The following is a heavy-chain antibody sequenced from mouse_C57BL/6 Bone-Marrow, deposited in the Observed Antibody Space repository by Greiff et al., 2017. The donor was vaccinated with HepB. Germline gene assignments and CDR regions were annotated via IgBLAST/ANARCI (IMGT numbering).Heavy chain of an antibody. CDR3: ARGANWVAWFAY. V-gene: IGHV3-6*01. Sequence: DVQLQESGPGLVKPSQSLSLTCSVPGYSITSGYYWNWIRQFPGNKLEWMGYISYDGSNNYNPSLKNRISITRDTSKNQFFLKLNSVTTEDTATYYCARGANWVAWFAYWGQGTLVTVSA. J-gene: IGHJ3*01. CDR1: GYSITSGYY. CDR2: ISYDGSN. D-gene: IGHD4-1*01.